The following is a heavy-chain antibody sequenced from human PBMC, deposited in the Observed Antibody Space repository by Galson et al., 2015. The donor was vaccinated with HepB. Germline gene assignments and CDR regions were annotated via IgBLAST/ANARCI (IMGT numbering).Heavy chain of an antibody. Sequence: SLRLSCAASGFTFRRFWMSWVRQAPGKGLEWVATMKQDGSEKYYGDSVKGRFTISRDNAKNTLYLQMNSLRAEDTAVCYCARDDLAAGDYWGQGTLVTVSS. V-gene: IGHV3-7*01. J-gene: IGHJ4*02. CDR1: GFTFRRFW. CDR2: MKQDGSEK. D-gene: IGHD6-13*01. CDR3: ARDDLAAGDY.